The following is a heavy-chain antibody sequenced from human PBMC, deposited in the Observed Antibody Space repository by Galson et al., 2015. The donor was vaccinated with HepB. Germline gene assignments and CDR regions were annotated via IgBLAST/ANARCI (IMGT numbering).Heavy chain of an antibody. Sequence: SLRLSCAASGFTFSSYAMSWVRQAPGKGLEWVSAISGSGGSTYYADSVKGRFTISRDNSKNTLYLQMNSLRAEDTAVYYCAKAEYYYDSSGYLPLYFDYWGQGTLVTVSS. CDR3: AKAEYYYDSSGYLPLYFDY. J-gene: IGHJ4*02. D-gene: IGHD3-22*01. CDR1: GFTFSSYA. V-gene: IGHV3-23*01. CDR2: ISGSGGST.